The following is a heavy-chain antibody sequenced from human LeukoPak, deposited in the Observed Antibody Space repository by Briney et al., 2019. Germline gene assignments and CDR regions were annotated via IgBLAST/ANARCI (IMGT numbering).Heavy chain of an antibody. CDR1: GFSFSDYW. V-gene: IGHV3-74*01. CDR3: VRELTAVTTFGMDV. J-gene: IGHJ6*02. D-gene: IGHD4-17*01. Sequence: PGGSLRLSCAASGFSFSDYWMNWVRQAPGKGLVWVSRINTDGSNINYADSVKGRFTISRDNAKNTLYLQMNSLRAEDTALYYCVRELTAVTTFGMDVWGQGTTVTVSS. CDR2: INTDGSNI.